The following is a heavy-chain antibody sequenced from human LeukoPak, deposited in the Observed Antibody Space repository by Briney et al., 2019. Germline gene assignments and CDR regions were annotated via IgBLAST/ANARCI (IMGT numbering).Heavy chain of an antibody. Sequence: SETLSLTCTVSGVSVTSYYWSWIRQPPGKGLEWIGYIYYRGSTNYNPSLKSRVTMSVDTSKNHFSLKLSSVTAADTAVYYCARGRYYYDTSGYWVFDPWGQGTLVTVSS. V-gene: IGHV4-59*02. D-gene: IGHD3-22*01. J-gene: IGHJ5*02. CDR1: GVSVTSYY. CDR3: ARGRYYYDTSGYWVFDP. CDR2: IYYRGST.